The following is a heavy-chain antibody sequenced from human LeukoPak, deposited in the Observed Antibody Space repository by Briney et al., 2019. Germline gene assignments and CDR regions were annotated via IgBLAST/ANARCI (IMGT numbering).Heavy chain of an antibody. J-gene: IGHJ3*02. CDR2: VNSDASST. CDR1: AFTLSSYC. V-gene: IGHV3-74*03. CDR3: AGEPATTFAFPI. D-gene: IGHD4-17*01. Sequence: GGSLRLSCTASAFTLSSYCMHWARQPPGKGLFGFSRVNSDASSTTYADSVKGRFTISRDNAKNTLYLQMNSLRAEDTAVYYCAGEPATTFAFPIWGQGTMVTVSS.